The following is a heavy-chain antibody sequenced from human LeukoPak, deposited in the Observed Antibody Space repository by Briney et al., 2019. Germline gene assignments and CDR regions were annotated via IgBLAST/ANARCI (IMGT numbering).Heavy chain of an antibody. CDR2: ISSSGSTI. D-gene: IGHD1-26*01. CDR1: GFTFSSYE. J-gene: IGHJ4*02. Sequence: GGSLRLSCAASGFTFSSYEMNWVRQAPGKGLEWVSYISSSGSTIYYADSVKGRFTISRDNAKNSLYLQMNSLRAEDTAVYYCARAKTNSGNDYWGQGTRVTVSS. V-gene: IGHV3-48*03. CDR3: ARAKTNSGNDY.